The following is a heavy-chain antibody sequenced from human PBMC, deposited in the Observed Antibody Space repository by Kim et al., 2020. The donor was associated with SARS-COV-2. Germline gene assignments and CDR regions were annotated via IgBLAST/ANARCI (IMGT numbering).Heavy chain of an antibody. J-gene: IGHJ4*02. CDR3: ARGPNYSPFDY. V-gene: IGHV3-48*03. Sequence: IYSEDSGRCRFTISRDDDKNSLYLKMNRLRAEDTAVYYCARGPNYSPFDYWGQGTLVTVSS. D-gene: IGHD4-4*01. CDR2: I.